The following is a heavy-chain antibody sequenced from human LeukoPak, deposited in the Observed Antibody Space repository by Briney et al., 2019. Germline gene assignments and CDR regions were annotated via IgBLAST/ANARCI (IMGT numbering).Heavy chain of an antibody. V-gene: IGHV4-38-2*02. CDR3: ARAVAGIYFDY. CDR1: GYSISSGYY. J-gene: IGHJ4*02. CDR2: IYHSGST. Sequence: SETLSLTCTVSGYSISSGYYWGWIRQPPGKGLEWIGSIYHSGSTYYNPSLKSRVTISVDTSKNQFSLKLSSVTAADTAVYYCARAVAGIYFDYWGQGTLVTVSS. D-gene: IGHD6-19*01.